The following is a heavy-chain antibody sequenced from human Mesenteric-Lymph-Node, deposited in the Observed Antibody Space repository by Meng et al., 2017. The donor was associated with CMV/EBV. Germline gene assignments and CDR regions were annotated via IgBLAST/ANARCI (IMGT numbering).Heavy chain of an antibody. V-gene: IGHV3-21*01. CDR3: ARRIAVAGIRGGYFDY. Sequence: GESPKISCAASGFTFSSYSMNWVRQAPGKGLEWVSSISSSSSYIYYADSVKGRFTISRDNAKNSLYLQMDSLRAEDTAVYYCARRIAVAGIRGGYFDYWGQGTLVTVSS. CDR1: GFTFSSYS. J-gene: IGHJ4*02. D-gene: IGHD6-19*01. CDR2: ISSSSSYI.